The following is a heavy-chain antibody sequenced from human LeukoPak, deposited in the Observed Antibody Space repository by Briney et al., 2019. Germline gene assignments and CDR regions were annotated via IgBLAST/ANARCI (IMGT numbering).Heavy chain of an antibody. Sequence: ASVKVSCKASGGTFSSYAISWVRQAPGQGLEWMGWINPHSGGTNYAQMFQGRVTMTRDTSINTAYMELNRLTSDDTAVYYCARDLYYDSSGYYSPHFDYWGQGTLVTVSS. CDR3: ARDLYYDSSGYYSPHFDY. J-gene: IGHJ4*02. V-gene: IGHV1-2*02. CDR1: GGTFSSYA. D-gene: IGHD3-22*01. CDR2: INPHSGGT.